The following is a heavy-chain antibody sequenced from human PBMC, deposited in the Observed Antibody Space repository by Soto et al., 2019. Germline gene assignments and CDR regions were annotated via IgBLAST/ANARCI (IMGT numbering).Heavy chain of an antibody. V-gene: IGHV3-23*01. CDR3: AKDGHSYGRPQYFHY. J-gene: IGHJ4*02. Sequence: GGSLRLSCAASGFNFGTFAMGWARLSPGTGLEWVSAIDGDGGTTYYADSVKGRFTISRDNSKGSLYLQMGSLRVEDTALYYCAKDGHSYGRPQYFHYWGQGTLVTVSS. D-gene: IGHD5-18*01. CDR2: IDGDGGTT. CDR1: GFNFGTFA.